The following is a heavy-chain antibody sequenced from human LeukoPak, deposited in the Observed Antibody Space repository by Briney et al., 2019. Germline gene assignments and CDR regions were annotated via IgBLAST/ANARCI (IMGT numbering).Heavy chain of an antibody. CDR3: AKGRATVADTEGDY. J-gene: IGHJ4*02. Sequence: GGSLRLSCAASGFAFGNCAMSWVRQAPGKGLEWVSGITDSGDITYYADSVKGRFTISRDNSRNTLYLQMNSLRAEDTAVYYCAKGRATVADTEGDYWGQGTLVTVSS. V-gene: IGHV3-23*01. CDR2: ITDSGDIT. CDR1: GFAFGNCA. D-gene: IGHD6-19*01.